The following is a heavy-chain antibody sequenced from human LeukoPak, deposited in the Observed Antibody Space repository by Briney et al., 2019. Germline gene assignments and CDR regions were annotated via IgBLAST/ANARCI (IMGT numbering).Heavy chain of an antibody. CDR2: IYPTGAR. CDR1: GGSINSLY. Sequence: SETLSLTCTVSGGSINSLYWTWIRQPAGGGLEWIERIYPTGARDYNPSLKSRVTMSVDTSKNYLSLNLSSVTAADTAVYYCARGPGYTTKWSLDYWGQGTLVAVSS. V-gene: IGHV4-4*07. CDR3: ARGPGYTTKWSLDY. D-gene: IGHD1-1*01. J-gene: IGHJ4*02.